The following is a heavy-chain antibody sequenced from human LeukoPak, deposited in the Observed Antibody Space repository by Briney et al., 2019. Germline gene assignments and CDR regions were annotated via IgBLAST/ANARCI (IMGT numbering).Heavy chain of an antibody. CDR1: GFTFSNYG. CDR3: AKDRRRGLLWFGESGAFDI. V-gene: IGHV3-30*02. D-gene: IGHD3-10*01. J-gene: IGHJ3*02. CDR2: IRYDGSNK. Sequence: GGSLRLSCAASGFTFSNYGMHWVRQAPGKGLEWVAFIRYDGSNKYFADSVKGRFTISRDNSKNTLYLQMNSLRAEDTAVYYCAKDRRRGLLWFGESGAFDIWGQGTMVTVSS.